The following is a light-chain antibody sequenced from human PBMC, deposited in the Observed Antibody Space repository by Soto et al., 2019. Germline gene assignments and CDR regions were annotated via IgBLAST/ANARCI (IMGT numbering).Light chain of an antibody. Sequence: IQLTQSPSSLSASVGDTVTITCRASQAIGSYFAWYQQRPGTAPKLLIYSASTLHSGVPSRFSGSGSGTDFTLTISSLQPEDFAVYYCHHFGSLPETFGQGTNVE. CDR3: HHFGSLPET. CDR1: QAIGSY. V-gene: IGKV1-9*01. CDR2: SAS. J-gene: IGKJ1*01.